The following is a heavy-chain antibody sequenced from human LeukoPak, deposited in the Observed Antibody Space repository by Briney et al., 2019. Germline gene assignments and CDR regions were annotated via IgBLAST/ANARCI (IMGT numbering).Heavy chain of an antibody. CDR3: ARVCDWGYFDY. V-gene: IGHV3-7*01. Sequence: GGSLRLSCEPSGFTFSNYWMGWVRQAPGRGLEWVANVKQDASEKYYVDSVKGRFTISSDNAESSLYLQMNSLKVEDTAVYYCARVCDWGYFDYWGRGTLVTVSS. J-gene: IGHJ4*01. D-gene: IGHD2-21*02. CDR1: GFTFSNYW. CDR2: VKQDASEK.